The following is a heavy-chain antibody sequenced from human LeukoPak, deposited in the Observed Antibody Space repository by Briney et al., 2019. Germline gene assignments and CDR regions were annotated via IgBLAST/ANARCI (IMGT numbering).Heavy chain of an antibody. Sequence: SETLSLTCTVSGGSISSYYWSWIRQPPGKGLEWIGYIYSSGSTNYNPSLKSRVTISVDTSKDQFSPKLSSVTAADTALYYCARGWGYLDFWGQGTLVTVSP. CDR1: GGSISSYY. D-gene: IGHD7-27*01. J-gene: IGHJ4*02. CDR3: ARGWGYLDF. CDR2: IYSSGST. V-gene: IGHV4-4*08.